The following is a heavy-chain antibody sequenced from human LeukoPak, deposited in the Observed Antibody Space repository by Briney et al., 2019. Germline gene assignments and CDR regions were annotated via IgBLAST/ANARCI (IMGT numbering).Heavy chain of an antibody. CDR3: AKGSLSGGTCYFDY. CDR1: GFTFSSDA. J-gene: IGHJ4*02. CDR2: ISGSGGST. V-gene: IGHV3-23*01. Sequence: GGSLRLSCAASGFTFSSDAMSWVRQAPGKGLEWVSTISGSGGSTYYADSVKGRFTISRDNSRNTLFLQMKSLRAGDTAVYYCAKGSLSGGTCYFDYWGQGTLVTVSS. D-gene: IGHD2-15*01.